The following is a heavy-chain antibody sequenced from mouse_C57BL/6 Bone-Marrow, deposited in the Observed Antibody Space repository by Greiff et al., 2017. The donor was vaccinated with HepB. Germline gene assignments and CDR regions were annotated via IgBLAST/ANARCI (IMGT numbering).Heavy chain of an antibody. J-gene: IGHJ3*01. D-gene: IGHD2-10*01. Sequence: QVQLQQSGPELVKPGASVKISCKASGYAFSSSWMNWVKQRPGKGLEWIGRIYPGDGDTNYNGKFKGKATLTADKSSSTAYMQLSSLTSEDSAVYFCARPYYGNYEAWFAYWGQGTLVTVSA. CDR1: GYAFSSSW. CDR3: ARPYYGNYEAWFAY. V-gene: IGHV1-82*01. CDR2: IYPGDGDT.